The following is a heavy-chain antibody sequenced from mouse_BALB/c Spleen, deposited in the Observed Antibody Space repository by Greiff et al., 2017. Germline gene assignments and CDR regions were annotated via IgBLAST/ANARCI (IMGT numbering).Heavy chain of an antibody. CDR1: GFSLTSYG. J-gene: IGHJ3*01. CDR3: ASGEARYYDSSPFAY. CDR2: IWSGGST. D-gene: IGHD1-1*01. Sequence: VQLQQSGPGLVQPSQSLSITCTVSGFSLTSYGVHWVRQSPGKGLEWLGVIWSGGSTDYNAAFISRLSISKDNSKSHVFFKKNSLQADDTAIYDCASGEARYYDSSPFAYWGQGTLVTVSA. V-gene: IGHV2-2*01.